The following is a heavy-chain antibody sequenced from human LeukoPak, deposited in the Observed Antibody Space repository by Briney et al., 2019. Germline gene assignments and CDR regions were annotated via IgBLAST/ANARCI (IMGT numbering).Heavy chain of an antibody. V-gene: IGHV4-31*03. CDR3: ARTPDNHYYYMDV. J-gene: IGHJ6*03. Sequence: SQTLSLTCTVSGGSISSGGYYWSWIRQHPGKGLEGIGYIYYSGSTYYNPSLKSRVTISVDTSKNHFSLKLSSVTAADTAVYYCARTPDNHYYYMDVWGKGTTVTVSS. CDR1: GGSISSGGYY. CDR2: IYYSGST. D-gene: IGHD3-22*01.